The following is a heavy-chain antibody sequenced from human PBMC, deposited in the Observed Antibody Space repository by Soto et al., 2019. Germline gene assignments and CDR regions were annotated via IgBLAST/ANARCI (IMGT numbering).Heavy chain of an antibody. CDR2: MYNSGSA. Sequence: SETLSLTCTVSGGSISSYHWSWIRQPPGKGLEWIAYMYNSGSANYSPFLKSRVTMSVDTSTNQISLKLSSVSAADTAVYFCARAMVAPIPYYFYYIDVWGRGTTVTVSS. CDR3: ARAMVAPIPYYFYYIDV. J-gene: IGHJ6*03. V-gene: IGHV4-59*01. D-gene: IGHD5-12*01. CDR1: GGSISSYH.